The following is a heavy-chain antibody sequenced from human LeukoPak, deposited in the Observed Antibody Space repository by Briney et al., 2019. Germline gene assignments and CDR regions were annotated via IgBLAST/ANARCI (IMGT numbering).Heavy chain of an antibody. V-gene: IGHV3-48*01. Sequence: GGSLRLSCPASRFTFSSYSMNWVRQAPGKGLEWISYISGSSSSIYYADSVKGRFTISRDNARNSLYLQMNSLRAEDTAVYYCARDYCSGGSCPPSYGMDVWGQGTTVTVSS. CDR1: RFTFSSYS. J-gene: IGHJ6*02. CDR3: ARDYCSGGSCPPSYGMDV. D-gene: IGHD2-15*01. CDR2: ISGSSSSI.